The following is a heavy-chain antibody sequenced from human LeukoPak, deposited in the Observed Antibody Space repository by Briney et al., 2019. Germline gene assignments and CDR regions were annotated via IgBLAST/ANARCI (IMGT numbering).Heavy chain of an antibody. CDR3: ARRIAGTLAPIDR. Sequence: SETLSLTCAVYGGSFSGYYWSWIRQPPGKGLEWIGEINHSGSTNYNPSLKSRVTISVDKSENQFSLTLSSVTAADTAVYYCARRIAGTLAPIDRWGQGTLVTVSS. CDR2: INHSGST. CDR1: GGSFSGYY. D-gene: IGHD1-20*01. V-gene: IGHV4-34*01. J-gene: IGHJ5*02.